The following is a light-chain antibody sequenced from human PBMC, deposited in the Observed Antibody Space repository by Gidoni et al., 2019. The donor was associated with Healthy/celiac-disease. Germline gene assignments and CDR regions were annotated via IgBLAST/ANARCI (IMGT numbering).Light chain of an antibody. J-gene: IGKJ3*01. CDR1: QSLLHSNVYNY. CDR3: MQALQTPFT. V-gene: IGKV2-28*01. CDR2: LGS. Sequence: DIVMTQSPLSLPVTPGEPASFSCRSSQSLLHSNVYNYLDWYPQKPGQAPQLLIYLGSNRASGVPYRFSGSGSGTDFTLKISRVEAEDVGVYYCMQALQTPFTFGPGTKVDIK.